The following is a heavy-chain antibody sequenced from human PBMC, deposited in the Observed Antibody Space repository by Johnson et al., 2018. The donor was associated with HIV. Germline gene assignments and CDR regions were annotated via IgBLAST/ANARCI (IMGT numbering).Heavy chain of an antibody. CDR3: ARDGRDLVTRGGFDV. D-gene: IGHD5-18*01. CDR2: ISYDANNK. Sequence: QVQLVESGGGVVQPGGSLRLSCAASGFTFSSYAMHWVRQAPGKGLEWVAVISYDANNKYYADSVKGRFTISRDNSKNTLYLQMNSLRAEDTAVYYCARDGRDLVTRGGFDVWGPGTVVTVSS. V-gene: IGHV3-30-3*01. CDR1: GFTFSSYA. J-gene: IGHJ3*01.